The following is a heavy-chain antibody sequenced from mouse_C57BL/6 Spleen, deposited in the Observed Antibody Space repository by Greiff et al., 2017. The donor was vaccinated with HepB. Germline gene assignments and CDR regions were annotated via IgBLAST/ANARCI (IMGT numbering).Heavy chain of an antibody. CDR1: GYTFTSYW. CDR2: IHPNSGST. CDR3: AAYGNYEAWFAY. V-gene: IGHV1-64*01. J-gene: IGHJ3*01. Sequence: QVQLQQPGAELVKPGASVKLSCKASGYTFTSYWMHWVKQRPGQGLEWIGMIHPNSGSTNYNEKFKSKATLTVDKSSSTAYMQLSSLTSEDSAVYYWAAYGNYEAWFAYWGQGTLVTVSA. D-gene: IGHD2-1*01.